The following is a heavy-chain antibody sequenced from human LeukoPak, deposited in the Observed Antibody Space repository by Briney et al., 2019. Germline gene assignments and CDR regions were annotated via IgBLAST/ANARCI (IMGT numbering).Heavy chain of an antibody. D-gene: IGHD3-22*01. CDR2: IKQDGSEK. CDR3: AKDQNPYGSAYDY. V-gene: IGHV3-7*03. Sequence: GGSLRLSCAASGFTFSSYWMSWVRQAPGKGLEWVANIKQDGSEKYYVDSVKGRFTISRDNAKNSLYLQMNSLRAEDTALYYCAKDQNPYGSAYDYWGQGTLVTVSS. CDR1: GFTFSSYW. J-gene: IGHJ4*02.